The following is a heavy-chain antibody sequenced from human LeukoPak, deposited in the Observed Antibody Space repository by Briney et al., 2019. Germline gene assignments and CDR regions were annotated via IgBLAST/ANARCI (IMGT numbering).Heavy chain of an antibody. J-gene: IGHJ4*02. V-gene: IGHV3-30*18. Sequence: GGSLRLSCAASGFTSSNYGMHWVRQAPGKGLEWVAVISFDGSNKYYADSVKGRFAISRDSSKNTLYLQMNSLRAEDTAVYYCAKSRSEDNSGYFDYWGQGTLVTVSS. CDR1: GFTSSNYG. CDR2: ISFDGSNK. CDR3: AKSRSEDNSGYFDY. D-gene: IGHD3-22*01.